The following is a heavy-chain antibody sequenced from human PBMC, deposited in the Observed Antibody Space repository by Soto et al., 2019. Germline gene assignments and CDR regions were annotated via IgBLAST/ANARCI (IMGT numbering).Heavy chain of an antibody. CDR3: ARLGLLWFGGEWGNYWYFDL. V-gene: IGHV4-39*01. Sequence: QLQLQESGPGLVKPSETLSLTCTVSGGSISSSSYYWGWIRQPPGKGLEWIGSIYYSGSTYYNPSLKSRVTISVDTSKNQFSLKLSSVTAADTAVYYCARLGLLWFGGEWGNYWYFDLWGRGTLVTVSS. CDR2: IYYSGST. J-gene: IGHJ2*01. CDR1: GGSISSSSYY. D-gene: IGHD3-10*01.